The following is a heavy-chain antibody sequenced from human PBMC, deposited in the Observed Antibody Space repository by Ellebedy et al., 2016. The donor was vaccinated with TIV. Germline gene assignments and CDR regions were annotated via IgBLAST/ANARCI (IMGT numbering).Heavy chain of an antibody. CDR2: IYSTGST. Sequence: MPSETLSLTCTVSRGSMRSYYWICIRQPAGRGLELIGRIYSTGSTNYNPSLNSRVSMSIDTSKNQFSLELSSVTAADTAVYYCARGGASSKYFDYWGQGTLVTVSS. CDR3: ARGGASSKYFDY. CDR1: RGSMRSYY. V-gene: IGHV4-4*07. J-gene: IGHJ4*02.